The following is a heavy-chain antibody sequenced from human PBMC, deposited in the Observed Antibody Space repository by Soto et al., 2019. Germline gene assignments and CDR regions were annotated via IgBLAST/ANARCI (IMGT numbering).Heavy chain of an antibody. V-gene: IGHV3-33*01. CDR2: IWYDGSNK. CDR1: GFPFSSYG. J-gene: IGHJ4*02. Sequence: QVQLVESGGGVVQPGRSLRLSCAASGFPFSSYGMHWVRQAPGKGLDWVAVIWYDGSNKDYADSVKGRVTISRDNSKNTLFLQMNNLRVDDTAVYYCASSINWGQGTLVTVSS. CDR3: ASSIN.